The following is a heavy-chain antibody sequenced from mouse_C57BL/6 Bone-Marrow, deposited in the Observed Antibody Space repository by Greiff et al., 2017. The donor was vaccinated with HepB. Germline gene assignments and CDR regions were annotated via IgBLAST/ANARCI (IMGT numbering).Heavy chain of an antibody. CDR2: IYPRSGNT. D-gene: IGHD2-4*01. Sequence: VQGVESGAELARPGASVKLSCKASGYTFTSYGISWVKQRTGQGLEWIGEIYPRSGNTYYNEKFKGKATLTAGKSSSTAYMELRSLPSEDSAVYFCAHDDYDYDEAYWGQGTLVTVSA. CDR3: AHDDYDYDEAY. V-gene: IGHV1-81*01. J-gene: IGHJ3*01. CDR1: GYTFTSYG.